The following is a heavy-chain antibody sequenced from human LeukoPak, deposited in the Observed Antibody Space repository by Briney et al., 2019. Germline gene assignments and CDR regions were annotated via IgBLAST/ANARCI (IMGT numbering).Heavy chain of an antibody. D-gene: IGHD6-19*01. CDR1: GFTSSSYW. Sequence: PGGSLRLSCAASGFTSSSYWMNWLRQAPGKGLEWVANINQDGSEKYYVDSVKGRFTISRDNAKNSLYLQMNSLRVEDTAAYHCAKVRAPSGWFNSDYWGQGTLVTVSS. J-gene: IGHJ4*02. CDR2: INQDGSEK. CDR3: AKVRAPSGWFNSDY. V-gene: IGHV3-7*03.